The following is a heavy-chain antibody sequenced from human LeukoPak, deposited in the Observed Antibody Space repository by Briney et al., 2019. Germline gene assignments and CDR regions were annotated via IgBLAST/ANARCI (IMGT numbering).Heavy chain of an antibody. J-gene: IGHJ5*02. D-gene: IGHD5-12*01. V-gene: IGHV4-59*01. CDR2: IYYSGST. CDR3: ARKNSGYDPGEQYNWFDP. CDR1: GGSISSYY. Sequence: PSETLSLTCTVSGGSISSYYWSWIRQPPGKGLEWIGYIYYSGSTNYNPSLKSRVTISVDTSKNQFSLKLSSVTAADTAVYYCARKNSGYDPGEQYNWFDPWGQGTLVTVSS.